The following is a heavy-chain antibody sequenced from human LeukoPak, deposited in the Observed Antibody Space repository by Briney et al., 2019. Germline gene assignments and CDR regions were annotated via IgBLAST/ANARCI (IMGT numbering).Heavy chain of an antibody. Sequence: GGSLRLSCAAPGVSFYKYAMHWVRQAPGKGLGWVSGISRDSGSILYADSVEGRFTTSRNNDKSSLYLQMNSLRAEDTALYYFARRIGGYNPFDYWGQGTQVTVSS. CDR1: GVSFYKYA. CDR2: ISRDSGSI. J-gene: IGHJ4*02. V-gene: IGHV3-9*01. D-gene: IGHD5-24*01. CDR3: ARRIGGYNPFDY.